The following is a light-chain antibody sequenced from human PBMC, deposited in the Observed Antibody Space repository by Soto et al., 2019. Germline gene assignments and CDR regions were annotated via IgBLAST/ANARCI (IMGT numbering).Light chain of an antibody. Sequence: QSVLTQPASVSGSPGQSIATSCTGSSSDVGGYNYVSWYQQHPGKAPQLIIYEVTNRPSGVSNRFSGSKSGNTASLTISGLQAEDEADYYCSSYTSSRTRVFGTGTTVTV. V-gene: IGLV2-14*01. J-gene: IGLJ1*01. CDR3: SSYTSSRTRV. CDR1: SSDVGGYNY. CDR2: EVT.